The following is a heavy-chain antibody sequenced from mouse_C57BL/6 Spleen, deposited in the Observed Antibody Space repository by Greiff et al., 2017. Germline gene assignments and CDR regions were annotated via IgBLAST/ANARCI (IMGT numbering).Heavy chain of an antibody. CDR1: GFTFSSYG. J-gene: IGHJ2*01. V-gene: IGHV5-6*01. CDR2: ISSGGSYP. Sequence: EVQLVESGGDLVKPGGSLKLSCAASGFTFSSYGMSWVRQTPDKRLEWVATISSGGSYPYYPDSVKGRFTISRDNAKNPLYLQMGSLKSEETAMYYFARQRGYYFDYWGQGTTLTVSS. CDR3: ARQRGYYFDY.